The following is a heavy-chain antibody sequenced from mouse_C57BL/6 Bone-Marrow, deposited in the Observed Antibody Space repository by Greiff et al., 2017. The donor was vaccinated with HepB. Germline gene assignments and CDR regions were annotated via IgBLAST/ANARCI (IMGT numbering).Heavy chain of an antibody. CDR1: GFNIKNTY. Sequence: EVKLVESVAELVRPGASVKLSCTASGFNIKNTYMHWVKQRPEQGLEWIGRIDPANGNTKYAPKFQGKATITADTSSNTAYLQLSSLTSEDTAIYYCVYYGSSYYYAMDYWGQGTSVTVSS. CDR2: IDPANGNT. CDR3: VYYGSSYYYAMDY. J-gene: IGHJ4*01. D-gene: IGHD1-1*01. V-gene: IGHV14-3*01.